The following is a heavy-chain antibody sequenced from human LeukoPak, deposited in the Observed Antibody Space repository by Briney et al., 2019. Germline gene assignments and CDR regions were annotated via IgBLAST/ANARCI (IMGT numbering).Heavy chain of an antibody. CDR2: IYTSGST. CDR1: GGSISSYY. CDR3: ARSHYYDSKGFDY. J-gene: IGHJ4*02. D-gene: IGHD3-22*01. V-gene: IGHV4-4*09. Sequence: SETLSLTCTVSGGSISSYYWSWIRQPPGKGLEWIGYIYTSGSTNYNPSLKSRVTISVDTSKNQFSLKLSSVTAADTAVYYCARSHYYDSKGFDYWGQGTLVTVSS.